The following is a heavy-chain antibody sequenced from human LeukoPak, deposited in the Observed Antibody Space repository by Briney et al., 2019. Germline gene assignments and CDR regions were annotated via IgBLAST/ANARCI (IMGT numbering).Heavy chain of an antibody. Sequence: PGGSLRLSCAASGFTFSSYAMSWVRQAPGKGLEWVSAISGSGGSTYYADSVKGRFTISRDNSKNTLYLQMNSLRAEDTAVYYCAKNIAAAGRAAYYFDYWGQGTLVTVSS. D-gene: IGHD6-13*01. CDR2: ISGSGGST. V-gene: IGHV3-23*01. CDR3: AKNIAAAGRAAYYFDY. CDR1: GFTFSSYA. J-gene: IGHJ4*02.